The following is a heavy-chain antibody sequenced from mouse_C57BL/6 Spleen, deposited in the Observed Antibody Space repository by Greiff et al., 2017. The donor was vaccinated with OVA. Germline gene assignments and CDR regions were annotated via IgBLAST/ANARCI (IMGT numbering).Heavy chain of an antibody. Sequence: EVKLMESGPGLVKPSQSLSLTCSVTGYSITSGYYWNWIRQFPGNKLEWMGYISYDGSNNYNPSLKNRISITRDTSKNQFFLKLNSVTTEDTATYYCARVDYSNYPWYFDVWGTGTTVTVSS. CDR3: ARVDYSNYPWYFDV. J-gene: IGHJ1*03. CDR2: ISYDGSN. D-gene: IGHD2-5*01. V-gene: IGHV3-6*01. CDR1: GYSITSGYY.